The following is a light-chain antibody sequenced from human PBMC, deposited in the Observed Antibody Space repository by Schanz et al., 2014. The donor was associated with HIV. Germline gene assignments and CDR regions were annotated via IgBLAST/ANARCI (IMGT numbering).Light chain of an antibody. V-gene: IGKV3-20*01. CDR2: RSS. Sequence: EIVLTQSPGSLSLSPGGRATLSCGASQSVSDSFLAWYQQKPGQAPRLLIYRSSRRATGIPDRFSGSGSGTDFTLTISRLEPEDFAVYYCQQYDRSPYTFGGGTKVEIK. CDR3: QQYDRSPYT. CDR1: QSVSDSF. J-gene: IGKJ4*01.